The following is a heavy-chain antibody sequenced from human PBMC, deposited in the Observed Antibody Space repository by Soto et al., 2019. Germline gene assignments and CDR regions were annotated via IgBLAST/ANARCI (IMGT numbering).Heavy chain of an antibody. V-gene: IGHV3-23*01. CDR1: GFTFSSYA. Sequence: GGSLRLSCAASGFTFSSYAMSWVRQAPGKGLEWVSAISGSGGSTYYADSVKGRFTISRDNSKNTLYLQMNSLRAEDTAIYYCAKTLRLGDLWPWFDPWGQGALVTVAS. CDR3: AKTLRLGDLWPWFDP. CDR2: ISGSGGST. J-gene: IGHJ5*02. D-gene: IGHD3-16*01.